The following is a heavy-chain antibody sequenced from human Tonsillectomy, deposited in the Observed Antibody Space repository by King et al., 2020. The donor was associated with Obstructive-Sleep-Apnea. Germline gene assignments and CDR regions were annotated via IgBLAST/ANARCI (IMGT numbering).Heavy chain of an antibody. CDR1: GGSISSGGYY. J-gene: IGHJ3*02. Sequence: QLQESGPGLVKPSQTLSLTCTVSGGSISSGGYYWSCIRQHPGKGLEWIGYIYYSGSTYYNPSLKSRVTISVDTSKNQFSPKLSPVTAADTAVYYCARDESGGAFDIWGQGTMVTVSS. CDR3: ARDESGGAFDI. V-gene: IGHV4-31*03. D-gene: IGHD1-26*01. CDR2: IYYSGST.